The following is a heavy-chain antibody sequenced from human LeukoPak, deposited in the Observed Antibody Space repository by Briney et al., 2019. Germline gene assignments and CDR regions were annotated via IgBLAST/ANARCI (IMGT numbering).Heavy chain of an antibody. Sequence: KTSETLSLTCTVSNGSIGFYFWSWIRQPAGKGLEWIGRINGNGGTNYNPSLKSRVTMSMDTSKKQISLRLSSVTAADTAVYYCATEQVSGSAWGFDYWGQGSLVTVSS. CDR2: INGNGGT. CDR3: ATEQVSGSAWGFDY. J-gene: IGHJ4*02. D-gene: IGHD6-19*01. CDR1: NGSIGFYF. V-gene: IGHV4-4*07.